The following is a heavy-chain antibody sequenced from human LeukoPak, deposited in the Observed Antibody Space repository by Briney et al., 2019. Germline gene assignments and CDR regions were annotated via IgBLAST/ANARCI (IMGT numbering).Heavy chain of an antibody. D-gene: IGHD1-7*01. CDR3: AHRLPGAPLKWNYGRFDY. CDR1: GFSLTTSGVG. Sequence: SGPTLVNPTQTLTLTCTFSGFSLTTSGVGVGWIRQPPGKALEWLALIYWDDDKRYNPSLKSRLTITKDTSQNQVVLIMTNMDPVDTATYYCAHRLPGAPLKWNYGRFDYWGQGTLVTVSS. V-gene: IGHV2-5*02. CDR2: IYWDDDK. J-gene: IGHJ4*02.